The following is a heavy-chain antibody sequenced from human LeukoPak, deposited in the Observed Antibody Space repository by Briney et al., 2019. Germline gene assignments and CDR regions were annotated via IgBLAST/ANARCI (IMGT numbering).Heavy chain of an antibody. V-gene: IGHV4-39*01. J-gene: IGHJ4*02. CDR2: IFYSGST. CDR3: ARHGNDYGDCWFDY. Sequence: SETLSLTCTVPGGSISSSRYYWGWIRQPPGRGLEWIGSIFYSGSTYYNPSLKSRVTISVDTSKNQFSLKLTSVTAADTAVYYCARHGNDYGDCWFDYWGLGNLVIVSS. CDR1: GGSISSSRYY. D-gene: IGHD4-17*01.